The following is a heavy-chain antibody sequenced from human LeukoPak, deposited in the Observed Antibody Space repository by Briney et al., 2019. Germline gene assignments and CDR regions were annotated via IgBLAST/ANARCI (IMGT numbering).Heavy chain of an antibody. CDR3: ARAVSGRFDY. Sequence: KPSETLSLTCSVSGDSLSSSAYYLAWIRQPPGKGLEWTGYIYYSGSTNYNPSLKSRVTISVDTSKNQFSLKLSSVTAADTAIYYCARAVSGRFDYWGQGTLVTVSS. V-gene: IGHV4-61*05. D-gene: IGHD6-19*01. CDR2: IYYSGST. CDR1: GDSLSSSAYY. J-gene: IGHJ4*02.